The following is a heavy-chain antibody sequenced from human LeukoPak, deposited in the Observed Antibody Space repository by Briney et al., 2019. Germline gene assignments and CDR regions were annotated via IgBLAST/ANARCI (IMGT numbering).Heavy chain of an antibody. V-gene: IGHV3-7*02. CDR3: SGGKLSGY. D-gene: IGHD2/OR15-2a*01. Sequence: TGGSLRLSCAASGFTFSNHWMSWVRQAPGKGLEWVANIKQDGSEKYYVDSVKGRFTISRDNAKNSLYLQMNSLRAEDTAVYYCSGGKLSGYWGQGTLVTVSS. CDR2: IKQDGSEK. J-gene: IGHJ4*02. CDR1: GFTFSNHW.